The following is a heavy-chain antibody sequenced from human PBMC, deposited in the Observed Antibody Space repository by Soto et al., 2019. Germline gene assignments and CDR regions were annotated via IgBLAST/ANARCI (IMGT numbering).Heavy chain of an antibody. J-gene: IGHJ5*02. Sequence: PSETWSLTCTVSGGSVSRSTYYWGRIRQPPGKGLEWLGGIYYSGSTYYRPSLKSRVTISVDTSKNQYSLELSSVTAADTAVYYCARQEAAAISLGLFDPWGQGTLVTVSS. V-gene: IGHV4-39*01. CDR3: ARQEAAAISLGLFDP. CDR2: IYYSGST. CDR1: GGSVSRSTYY. D-gene: IGHD2-2*02.